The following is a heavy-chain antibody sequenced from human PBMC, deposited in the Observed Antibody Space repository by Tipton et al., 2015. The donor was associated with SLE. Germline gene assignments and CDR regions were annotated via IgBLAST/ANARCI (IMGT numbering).Heavy chain of an antibody. J-gene: IGHJ4*02. D-gene: IGHD1-26*01. Sequence: GSLRLSCAASGFPFSSYVMTWVRQAPGKGLEWVSTIYSGGATIYYGDSVKGRFTVSRDNSKSTVFLQMNSLTAEDTGVYYCARGFGGSYSDFWGQGTLVTVSS. CDR3: ARGFGGSYSDF. CDR2: IYSGGATI. V-gene: IGHV3-23*03. CDR1: GFPFSSYV.